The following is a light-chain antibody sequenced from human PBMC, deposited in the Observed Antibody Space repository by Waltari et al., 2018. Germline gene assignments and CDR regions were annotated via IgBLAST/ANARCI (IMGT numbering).Light chain of an antibody. CDR2: DAS. CDR1: QSVSSR. Sequence: EIVMTQSPATLSLSPGERATLSCRASQSVSSRLAWYQQKPGQAPRLLIYDASSRATGIPDRFSGSGSGTEFTLTISSLEPEDVAVYFCQQESNWSRTFGQGTKVEIK. V-gene: IGKV3D-15*01. J-gene: IGKJ1*01. CDR3: QQESNWSRT.